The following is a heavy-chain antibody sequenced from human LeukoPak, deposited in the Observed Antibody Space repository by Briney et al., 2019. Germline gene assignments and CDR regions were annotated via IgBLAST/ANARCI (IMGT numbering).Heavy chain of an antibody. V-gene: IGHV1-18*01. CDR2: ISAYNGNT. CDR3: ARGRLRGGAVAGRNWFDP. CDR1: GYTFTSYG. J-gene: IGHJ5*02. D-gene: IGHD6-19*01. Sequence: ASVKVSCKASGYTFTSYGISWVRQAPGQGLEWMGWISAYNGNTNYAQKLQGRATMTTDTSTSTAYMELRSLRSDDTAVYYCARGRLRGGAVAGRNWFDPWGQGTLVTVSS.